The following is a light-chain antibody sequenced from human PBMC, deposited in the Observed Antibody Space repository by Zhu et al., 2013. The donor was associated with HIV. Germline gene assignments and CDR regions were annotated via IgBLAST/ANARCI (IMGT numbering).Light chain of an antibody. J-gene: IGKJ1*01. V-gene: IGKV1-39*01. CDR3: QQYNSYWT. CDR1: QTIDSY. CDR2: AAS. Sequence: DIQMTQSPSSLSASVGDRVTITCRASQTIDSYLNWYQQKPGKAPKVLIYAASILQSGVPSRFSGSGSGTEFTLTISSLQPDDFATYYCQQYNSYWTFGPRDQ.